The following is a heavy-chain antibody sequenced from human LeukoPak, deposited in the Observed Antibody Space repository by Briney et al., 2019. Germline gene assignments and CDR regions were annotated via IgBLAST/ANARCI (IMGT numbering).Heavy chain of an antibody. V-gene: IGHV3-48*02. CDR3: ARLRGAMTPVTSDFDY. CDR1: GFTFSSYS. J-gene: IGHJ4*02. D-gene: IGHD4-17*01. Sequence: GGSLRLSCAASGFTFSSYSMNWVRQAPGKGLEWLSYISVLSDSIYYADSVKGRFTVSRDNAKNSLYLQINSLRDEDTAVYYCARLRGAMTPVTSDFDYWGQGTLVTVSS. CDR2: ISVLSDSI.